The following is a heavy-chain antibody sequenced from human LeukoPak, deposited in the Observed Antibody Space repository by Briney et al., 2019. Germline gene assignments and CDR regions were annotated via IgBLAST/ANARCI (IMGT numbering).Heavy chain of an antibody. V-gene: IGHV4-34*01. Sequence: SETLSLTCAVYGGSFSGYYWSWIRQPPGKGLEWIGEINHSESTNYNPSLKSRVTISVDTSKNQFSLKLSSVTAADTAVYYCARVSIAAAGIGYWGQGTLVTVSS. CDR2: INHSEST. CDR1: GGSFSGYY. D-gene: IGHD6-13*01. CDR3: ARVSIAAAGIGY. J-gene: IGHJ4*02.